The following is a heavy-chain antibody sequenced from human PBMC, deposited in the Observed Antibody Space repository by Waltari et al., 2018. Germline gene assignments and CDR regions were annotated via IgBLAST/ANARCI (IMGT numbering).Heavy chain of an antibody. CDR3: VRDHAYAFDF. V-gene: IGHV3-74*01. CDR2: TDNDGTHT. Sequence: VQLVESGGGLLQPGGSVRLSCAASGFPFSDYWMHWVRQAPGKGLVWVARTDNDGTHTWYADSGKGRFTFSRDNARNTLYLQMNSLRGDDTAVYYCVRDHAYAFDFWGQGTMVTVPS. J-gene: IGHJ3*01. CDR1: GFPFSDYW.